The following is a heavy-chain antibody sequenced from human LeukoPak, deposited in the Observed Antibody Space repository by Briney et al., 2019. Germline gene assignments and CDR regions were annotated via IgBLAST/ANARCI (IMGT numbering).Heavy chain of an antibody. V-gene: IGHV1-46*01. J-gene: IGHJ6*03. CDR3: ARGRGLIAAMDV. CDR2: INPSGGST. Sequence: ASVKVSCKASGYTFTSYYMHWVRQAPGQGFEWMGIINPSGGSTSYAQKFQGRVTITRNTSISTAYMELSSLRSEDTAVYYCARGRGLIAAMDVWGKGTTVTVSS. CDR1: GYTFTSYY. D-gene: IGHD6-13*01.